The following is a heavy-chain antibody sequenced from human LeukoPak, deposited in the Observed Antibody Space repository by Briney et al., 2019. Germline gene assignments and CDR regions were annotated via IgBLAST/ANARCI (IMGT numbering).Heavy chain of an antibody. V-gene: IGHV3-21*01. CDR3: ARTSDTSGRLYWYFDL. CDR2: ISTSSSYI. D-gene: IGHD3-22*01. CDR1: GFTFSSFA. J-gene: IGHJ2*01. Sequence: GGSLGLSCAASGFTFSSFAMNWVRQAPGKGLEWVSFISTSSSYIHYADSVKGRFTISRDNAKNSLYLQMNSLRAEDTAVYYCARTSDTSGRLYWYFDLWGRGTLVTVSS.